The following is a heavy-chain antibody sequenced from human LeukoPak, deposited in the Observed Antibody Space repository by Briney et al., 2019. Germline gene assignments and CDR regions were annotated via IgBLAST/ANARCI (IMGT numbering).Heavy chain of an antibody. CDR2: IYSGGST. J-gene: IGHJ4*02. V-gene: IGHV3-53*01. CDR3: TRGGGGSFPHY. Sequence: SGGSLRLSCAASGFTVSSNFLSWVRQPPGKGLEWVSDIYSGGSTYYADSVKGRFTISRDNSKNTLYLQMNSLRAEDTAVYHCTRGGGGSFPHYWGQGTLVTVSS. D-gene: IGHD2-21*01. CDR1: GFTVSSNF.